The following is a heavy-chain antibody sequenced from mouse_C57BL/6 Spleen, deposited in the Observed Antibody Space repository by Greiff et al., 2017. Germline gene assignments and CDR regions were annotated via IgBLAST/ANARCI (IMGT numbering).Heavy chain of an antibody. CDR3: ARGSIYGSSYYFDY. D-gene: IGHD1-1*01. V-gene: IGHV3-6*01. Sequence: DVQLVESGPGLVKPSQSLSLTCSVTGYSITSGYYWNWIRQFPGNKLEWMGYISYDGSNNYNPSLKNRISITRDTSKNQFFLKLNSVTTEDTATYYCARGSIYGSSYYFDYWGQGTTLTVSS. CDR1: GYSITSGYY. J-gene: IGHJ2*01. CDR2: ISYDGSN.